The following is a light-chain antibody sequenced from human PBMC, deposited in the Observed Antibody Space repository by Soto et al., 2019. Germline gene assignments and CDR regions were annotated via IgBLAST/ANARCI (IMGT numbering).Light chain of an antibody. V-gene: IGKV1-5*01. CDR2: DVS. J-gene: IGKJ1*01. CDR3: QHYNSYSEA. CDR1: QSINNL. Sequence: DVHMTQSPSTLSSSLGDRVTITFRASQSINNLLAWYQQKPGKAPKFLIYDVSTLESGVPSRFSGSGSGTEFTLTISSLQPDDFATYYCQHYNSYSEAFGQGTKVDIK.